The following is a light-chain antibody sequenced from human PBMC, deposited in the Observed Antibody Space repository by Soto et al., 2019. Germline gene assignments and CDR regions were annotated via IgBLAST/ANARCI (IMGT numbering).Light chain of an antibody. CDR2: GGS. V-gene: IGKV3-20*01. J-gene: IGKJ1*01. CDR3: QQYSSSRT. Sequence: DIVLTQSPGTLSLSPGXRATLSCRASQSVSSNHLAWYQQKPGQAPRLLIYGGSSRATGIPVRFSGSGSETDFTLTITRLEPEDFAVYYCQQYSSSRTFGQGTKV. CDR1: QSVSSNH.